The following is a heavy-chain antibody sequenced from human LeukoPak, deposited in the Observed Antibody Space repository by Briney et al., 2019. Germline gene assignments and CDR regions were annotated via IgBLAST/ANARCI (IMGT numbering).Heavy chain of an antibody. V-gene: IGHV4-59*08. D-gene: IGHD5-12*01. Sequence: SETLSLTCTVSGGSISSYYWSWIRQPPGKGLEWIGYIYYSGSTNYNPSLKSRVTISVDTSKNQFSLKLSSVTAADTAVYYCARGLLGSNWFDPWGQGTLVTVSS. CDR3: ARGLLGSNWFDP. J-gene: IGHJ5*02. CDR1: GGSISSYY. CDR2: IYYSGST.